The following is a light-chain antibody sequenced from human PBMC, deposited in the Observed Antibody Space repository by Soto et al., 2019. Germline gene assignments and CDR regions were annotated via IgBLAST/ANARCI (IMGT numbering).Light chain of an antibody. CDR3: SSYTSSSSWV. CDR2: DVS. J-gene: IGLJ3*02. Sequence: QSALTQPASVSGXPGQSXTISCTXTSXDVGGYNYVSWYQQHPGKAPKLMIYDVSNRPSGVSNRFSGSKSGNTASLTISGLQAEDEADYYCSSYTSSSSWVFGGGTKLTVL. V-gene: IGLV2-14*01. CDR1: SXDVGGYNY.